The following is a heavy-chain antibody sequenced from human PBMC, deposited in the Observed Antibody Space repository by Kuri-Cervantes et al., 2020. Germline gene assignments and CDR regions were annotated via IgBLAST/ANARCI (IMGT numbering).Heavy chain of an antibody. CDR1: GFTVSSNY. CDR3: AKDSSGWYSYYFDY. V-gene: IGHV3-11*01. D-gene: IGHD6-19*01. CDR2: ISSSGSTI. J-gene: IGHJ4*02. Sequence: GSLKISCAASGFTVSSNYMSWIRQAPGKGLEWVSYISSSGSTIYYADSVKGRFTISRDNAKNSLYLQMNSLRAEDTAVYYCAKDSSGWYSYYFDYWGQGTLVTVSS.